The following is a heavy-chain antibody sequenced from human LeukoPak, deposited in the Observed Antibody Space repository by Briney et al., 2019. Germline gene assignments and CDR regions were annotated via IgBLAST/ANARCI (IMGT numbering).Heavy chain of an antibody. J-gene: IGHJ4*02. CDR1: GFTFSSYS. V-gene: IGHV3-21*01. CDR2: ISSSSSYI. Sequence: GGSLRLSCAASGFTFSSYSMNWVRQAPGKGLEWVSSISSSSSYIYYADSVKGRFTISRDNAKNSLYLQMNSLRAEDTAVYYCARGAVAGQRYFDYWGQGTLVTVSS. D-gene: IGHD6-19*01. CDR3: ARGAVAGQRYFDY.